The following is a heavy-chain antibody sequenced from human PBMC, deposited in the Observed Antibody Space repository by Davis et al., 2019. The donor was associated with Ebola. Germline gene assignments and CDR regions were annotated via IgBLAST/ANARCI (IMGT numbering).Heavy chain of an antibody. CDR2: IESSGGTT. CDR1: GFTFSSYA. J-gene: IGHJ4*02. V-gene: IGHV3-23*01. D-gene: IGHD3-3*01. CDR3: ARAQGPVLRFLEWLSPFDY. Sequence: GESLKISCAASGFTFSSYAMAWVRQAPGKGLEWVSGIESSGGTTYYADSVKGRFTISRDNSKNTLYLQMNSLRAEETAVYYCARAQGPVLRFLEWLSPFDYWGQGTLVTVSS.